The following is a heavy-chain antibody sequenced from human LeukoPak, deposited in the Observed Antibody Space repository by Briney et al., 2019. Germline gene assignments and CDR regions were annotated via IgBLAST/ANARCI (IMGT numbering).Heavy chain of an antibody. Sequence: GSLRLSCAASGFAFSNYAMSWVRQPPGKGLEWIGSIYYSGSTYYNPSLKSRVTISVDTSKNQFSLKLSSVTAADTAVYYCARHEYSSSSFEYWGQGTLVTVSS. D-gene: IGHD6-6*01. CDR3: ARHEYSSSSFEY. CDR1: GFAFSNYA. CDR2: IYYSGST. J-gene: IGHJ4*02. V-gene: IGHV4-39*01.